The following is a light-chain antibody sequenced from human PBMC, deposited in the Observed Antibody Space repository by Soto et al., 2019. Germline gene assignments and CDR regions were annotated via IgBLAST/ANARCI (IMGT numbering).Light chain of an antibody. CDR3: QQYNNWPYT. J-gene: IGKJ3*01. Sequence: EIVMTQSPATLSVSPGERVTLSCRASQSVYSNLAWYQQKPGQPPRLLIYGASTRATGIPARFSGSGSGTEFTFTISSLQSEDFAAYYCQQYNNWPYTFGPGTKVDIK. CDR2: GAS. CDR1: QSVYSN. V-gene: IGKV3-15*01.